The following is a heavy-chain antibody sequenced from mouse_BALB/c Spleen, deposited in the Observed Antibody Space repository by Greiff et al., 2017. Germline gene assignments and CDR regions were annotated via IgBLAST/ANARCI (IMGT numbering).Heavy chain of an antibody. CDR2: IYPGDGDT. CDR3: ARSGPLNYFDY. D-gene: IGHD3-2*02. CDR1: GYAFSSSW. Sequence: VQLQQSGPELVKPGASVKISCKASGYAFSSSWMNWVKQRPGQGLEWIGRIYPGDGDTNYNGKFKGKATLTADKSSSTAYMQLSSLTSVDSAVYFCARSGPLNYFDYWGQGTTLTVSS. J-gene: IGHJ2*01. V-gene: IGHV1-82*01.